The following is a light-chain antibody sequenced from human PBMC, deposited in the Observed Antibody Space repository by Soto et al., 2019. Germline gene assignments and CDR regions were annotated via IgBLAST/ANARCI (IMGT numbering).Light chain of an antibody. CDR1: SSDVGAYNW. CDR2: YVT. CDR3: CSYAGSYTLV. V-gene: IGLV2-11*01. J-gene: IGLJ3*02. Sequence: QSALTQPRSVSGSPGQSVTISCAGTSSDVGAYNWVSWYQQHPGKVTNIIIYYVTRPPSGVPDRFSGSKSGNTASLTISGLQADDEAAYYCCSYAGSYTLVFGGGPKLT.